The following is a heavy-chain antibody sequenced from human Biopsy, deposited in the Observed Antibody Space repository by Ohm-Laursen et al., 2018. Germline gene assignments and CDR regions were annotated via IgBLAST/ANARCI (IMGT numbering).Heavy chain of an antibody. CDR2: IFYDGSNT. CDR1: GFTFSSYA. J-gene: IGHJ6*02. Sequence: SLRLSCAASGFTFSSYAMTWFRQAPGKGLEWVAFIFYDGSNTYYADSVKGRFTISRDNSRDTLYLQMSSLRAEDTAVYYCAKDRYNYTPIGGFSMDVWGQGTTVTVSS. CDR3: AKDRYNYTPIGGFSMDV. V-gene: IGHV3-30*18. D-gene: IGHD5-18*01.